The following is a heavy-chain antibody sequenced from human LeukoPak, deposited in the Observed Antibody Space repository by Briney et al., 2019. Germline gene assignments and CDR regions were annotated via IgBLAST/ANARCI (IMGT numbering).Heavy chain of an antibody. V-gene: IGHV4-39*01. Sequence: PSETLSLTCTVSGGSISSTSYYWGWIRQPPGKGLEWIGSVYYSGSTYYNPFHKSRVTTAVDTSKNQFFLKVRSVTAADTAVYYCARALRGYSYGYDYYYMDVWGKGTTVTVSS. D-gene: IGHD5-18*01. CDR1: GGSISSTSYY. J-gene: IGHJ6*03. CDR3: ARALRGYSYGYDYYYMDV. CDR2: VYYSGST.